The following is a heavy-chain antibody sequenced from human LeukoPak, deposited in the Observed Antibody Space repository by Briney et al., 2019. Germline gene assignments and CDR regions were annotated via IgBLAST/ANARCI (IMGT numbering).Heavy chain of an antibody. D-gene: IGHD1/OR15-1a*01. J-gene: IGHJ6*02. CDR1: GFTFSSYW. CDR3: AREAVMPVAPVKIGTSDRPLYEYYGLDV. V-gene: IGHV3-7*01. CDR2: IKQDGSEK. Sequence: PPGGSLRLSCAASGFTFSSYWMSWVRQAPGKGLEWVANIKQDGSEKYYVDSVKGRFTISRDNAKNSLYLQMNSLRAEDTAVYYCAREAVMPVAPVKIGTSDRPLYEYYGLDVWGQGTTVTVS.